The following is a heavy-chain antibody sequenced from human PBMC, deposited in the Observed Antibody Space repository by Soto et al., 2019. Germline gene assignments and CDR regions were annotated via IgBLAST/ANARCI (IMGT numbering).Heavy chain of an antibody. V-gene: IGHV3-30-3*01. CDR1: GFTFSSYA. J-gene: IGHJ6*02. CDR3: AINRLWFGELYPYYYYCMDV. Sequence: GGSLRLSCAASGFTFSSYAMHWVRQAPGKGLEWVAVISYDGSNKYYADSVKGRFTISRGNSKNTLYLQMNSLRAEDTAVYYCAINRLWFGELYPYYYYCMDVLGQMTTVTVS. D-gene: IGHD3-10*01. CDR2: ISYDGSNK.